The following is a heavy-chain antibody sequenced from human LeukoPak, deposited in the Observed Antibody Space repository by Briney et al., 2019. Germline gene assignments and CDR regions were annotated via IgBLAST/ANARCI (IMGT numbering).Heavy chain of an antibody. Sequence: PGGSLRLSCAASGFTFSDYSLNWVRQAPGKGLEWVSYISGSGNSIYADSVKGRFTISRDNAKNSLYLQMNSLRAEDTAVYYCAREEVVENAFDIWGQGTMVTVSS. D-gene: IGHD2-2*01. V-gene: IGHV3-48*04. CDR2: ISGSGNSI. CDR3: AREEVVENAFDI. CDR1: GFTFSDYS. J-gene: IGHJ3*02.